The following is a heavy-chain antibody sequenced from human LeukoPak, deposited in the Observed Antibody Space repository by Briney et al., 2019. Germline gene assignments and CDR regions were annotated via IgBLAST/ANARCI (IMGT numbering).Heavy chain of an antibody. V-gene: IGHV3-9*01. CDR2: ISWNSGSI. CDR3: AKDGRWELLPYYFDY. D-gene: IGHD1-26*01. CDR1: GFTFDDYA. J-gene: IGHJ4*02. Sequence: GGSLRLSCAASGFTFDDYAMHWVRHPPGKGLEWVSGISWNSGSIGYADSVKGRFTISRDNAKSSLYLQMNSLRPEDTALYYCAKDGRWELLPYYFDYWGQGTLVTVSS.